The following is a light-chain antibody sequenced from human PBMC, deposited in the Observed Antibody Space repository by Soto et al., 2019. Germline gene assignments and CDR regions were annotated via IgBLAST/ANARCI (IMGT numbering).Light chain of an antibody. Sequence: DIVMTQSPDSLAVSLGERATINCKSSQSVLYSSNNKNYLAWYQQKPGQPPKLLIYWASTRESGVPDRFSGSGSGTDFTLTISSLQAEDVAVYYCQQYYDAPQTFGQGTKVELK. J-gene: IGKJ1*01. CDR3: QQYYDAPQT. CDR1: QSVLYSSNNKNY. CDR2: WAS. V-gene: IGKV4-1*01.